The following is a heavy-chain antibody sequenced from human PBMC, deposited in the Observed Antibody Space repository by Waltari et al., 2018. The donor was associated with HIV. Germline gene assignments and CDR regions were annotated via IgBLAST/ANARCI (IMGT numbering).Heavy chain of an antibody. CDR3: SRDTFGEYDF. CDR1: GFSVTNYW. CDR2: INIDGRTI. Sequence: EVQLVQSGGGLIKPGGSLSLSCAASGFSVTNYWMHWVRQSRGKGLVWVSRINIDGRTIDYADSVKGRFTISRDSAKNTLSLQMNSLREEDTAVYYCSRDTFGEYDFWGQGALVTVSS. J-gene: IGHJ4*02. D-gene: IGHD3-3*01. V-gene: IGHV3-74*01.